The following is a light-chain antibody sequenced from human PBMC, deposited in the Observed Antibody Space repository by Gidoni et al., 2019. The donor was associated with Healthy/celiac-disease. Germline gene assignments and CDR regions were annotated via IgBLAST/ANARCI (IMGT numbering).Light chain of an antibody. Sequence: AIRITQSPSSLSASTGDRVTITCRASQGISSYLAWYQQKPGKAPKLLIYAASTLQSGVPSRFSGSGSGTDFTLTISCLQSEDFATYYCQQYISYPRTFGQGTKVEIK. V-gene: IGKV1-8*01. CDR2: AAS. CDR3: QQYISYPRT. J-gene: IGKJ1*01. CDR1: QGISSY.